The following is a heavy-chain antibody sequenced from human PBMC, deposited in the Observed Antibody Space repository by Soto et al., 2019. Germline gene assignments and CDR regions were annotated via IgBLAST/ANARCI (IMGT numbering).Heavy chain of an antibody. Sequence: PSETLSLTCTVSGGSISSYYWSWIRQPPGKGLEWIGYIYYSGSTNYNPSLKSRVTISVDTSKNQFSLKLSSVTAADTAVYYCAREGGDGAMQQYYYYGMDVWGQGTTVTVSS. V-gene: IGHV4-59*01. J-gene: IGHJ6*02. CDR1: GGSISSYY. CDR3: AREGGDGAMQQYYYYGMDV. D-gene: IGHD3-16*01. CDR2: IYYSGST.